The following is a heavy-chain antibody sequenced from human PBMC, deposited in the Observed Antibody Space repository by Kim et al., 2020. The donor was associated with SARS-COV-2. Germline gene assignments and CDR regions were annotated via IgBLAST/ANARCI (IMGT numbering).Heavy chain of an antibody. CDR3: AKDSAGLTYYYYYYGMDV. Sequence: NGRFTISRDNSKNTLYLQMNSLRTEDTALYYCAKDSAGLTYYYYYYGMDVWGQGTTVAVSS. D-gene: IGHD6-13*01. V-gene: IGHV3-43*01. J-gene: IGHJ6*02.